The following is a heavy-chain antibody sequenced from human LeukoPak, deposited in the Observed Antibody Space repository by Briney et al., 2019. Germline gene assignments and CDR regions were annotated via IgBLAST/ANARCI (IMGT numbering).Heavy chain of an antibody. Sequence: ASVKVSCTASGYTFTIYGISGVRQAPGQGLEWMGWISAYNGNTNYAQKLQGRVTMTTAKSKSTAYLELRSLRSDATDEYYCATLWFGEYHFDYWGQGTLVTVSS. CDR3: ATLWFGEYHFDY. J-gene: IGHJ4*02. D-gene: IGHD3-10*01. V-gene: IGHV1-18*04. CDR2: ISAYNGNT. CDR1: GYTFTIYG.